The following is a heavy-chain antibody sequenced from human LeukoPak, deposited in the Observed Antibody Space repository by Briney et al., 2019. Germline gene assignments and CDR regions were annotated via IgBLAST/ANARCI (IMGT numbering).Heavy chain of an antibody. V-gene: IGHV1-2*02. CDR3: ARDHKYGPDY. CDR1: GYTFTVHY. D-gene: IGHD3-10*01. CDR2: INPDSGAT. J-gene: IGHJ4*02. Sequence: ASVKVSCKASGYTFTVHYMHWLRQAPGQGLEWMGWINPDSGATNFAQNFQGRVTMTSDTSINTASMELSSLTSDATAMYYCARDHKYGPDYWGQGTIVSVSA.